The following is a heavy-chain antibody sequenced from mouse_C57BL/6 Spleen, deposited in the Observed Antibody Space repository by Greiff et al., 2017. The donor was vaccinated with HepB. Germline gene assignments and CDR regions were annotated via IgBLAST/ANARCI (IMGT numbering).Heavy chain of an antibody. CDR2: ISDGGSYT. J-gene: IGHJ4*01. V-gene: IGHV5-4*01. Sequence: EVQRVESGGGLVKPGGSLKLSCAASGFTFSSYAMSWVRQTPEKRLEWVATISDGGSYTYYPDNVKGRFTISRDNAKNNLYLQMSHLKSEDTAMYYCARDQGLYVGAMDYWGQGTSVTVSS. CDR3: ARDQGLYVGAMDY. CDR1: GFTFSSYA. D-gene: IGHD6-2*01.